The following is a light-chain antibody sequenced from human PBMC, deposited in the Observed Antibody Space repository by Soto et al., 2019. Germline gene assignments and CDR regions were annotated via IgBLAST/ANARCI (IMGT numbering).Light chain of an antibody. V-gene: IGKV4-1*01. J-gene: IGKJ1*01. CDR2: WAS. CDR3: QQSFSTRW. CDR1: QSIFYISNNKNY. Sequence: VMTQTKESLAVSLGARATISCKSSQSIFYISNNKNYLAWYQQKPGQPPKLLIYWASTRASGVPDRFIGSGSGRDFTLTISSLQAEDVAVYYCQQSFSTRWFGHRTKVDIK.